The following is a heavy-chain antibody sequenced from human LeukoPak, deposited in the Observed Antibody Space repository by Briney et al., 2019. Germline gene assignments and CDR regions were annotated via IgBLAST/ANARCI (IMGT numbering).Heavy chain of an antibody. D-gene: IGHD2-2*01. Sequence: SETLSLTCTVSGGSISSSSYYWGWIRQPPGKGLEWIGSIYYSGSTYYNPSLKSRVTISVDTSKNQFSLKLGSVTAADTAVYYCARTQYLLRHYYYYYYMDVWGKGTTVTVSS. CDR3: ARTQYLLRHYYYYYYMDV. V-gene: IGHV4-39*07. J-gene: IGHJ6*03. CDR2: IYYSGST. CDR1: GGSISSSSYY.